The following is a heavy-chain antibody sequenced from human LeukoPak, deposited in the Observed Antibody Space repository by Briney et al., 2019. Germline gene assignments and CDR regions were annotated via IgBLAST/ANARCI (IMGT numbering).Heavy chain of an antibody. CDR2: IYYSGST. V-gene: IGHV4-59*01. Sequence: ASETLSLTCTVSGGSISSYYWSWIRQPPGKGLEWIGYIYYSGSTNYNPSLKSRVTISVDTSKNQFSLKLSSVTAADTAVYYCARPVMTTFGGVIVPDAIDIWGQGTMVTVSS. D-gene: IGHD3-16*02. CDR3: ARPVMTTFGGVIVPDAIDI. J-gene: IGHJ3*02. CDR1: GGSISSYY.